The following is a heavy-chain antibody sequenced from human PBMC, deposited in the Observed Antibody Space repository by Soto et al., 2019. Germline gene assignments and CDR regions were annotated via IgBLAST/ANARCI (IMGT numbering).Heavy chain of an antibody. D-gene: IGHD3-3*01. CDR1: GYTFTSYG. J-gene: IGHJ5*02. CDR3: ARADSLEWSRSGYNNWFDP. V-gene: IGHV1-18*04. CDR2: ISAYNGNT. Sequence: QVQRVQSGAEVKKPGASVKVSCKASGYTFTSYGISWVRQAPGQGLEWMGWISAYNGNTNYAQKLQGRVTMTTDTSTSTAYMELRSLRSDDTAVYYCARADSLEWSRSGYNNWFDPWGQGTLVTVSS.